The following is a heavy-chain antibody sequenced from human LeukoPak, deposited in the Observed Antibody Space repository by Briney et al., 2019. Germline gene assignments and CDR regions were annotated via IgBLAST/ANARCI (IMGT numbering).Heavy chain of an antibody. J-gene: IGHJ4*02. CDR3: ARAGWYDILTGYYTPDY. CDR2: INPNSGGT. CDR1: GYTFTGYY. Sequence: ASVKVSCKASGYTFTGYYMHWVRQAPGQGLEWMGWINPNSGGTNYAQKFQGRVTMTRDTSISTPYMELSWLRSDDTAVYYCARAGWYDILTGYYTPDYWGQGTLVTVSS. D-gene: IGHD3-9*01. V-gene: IGHV1-2*02.